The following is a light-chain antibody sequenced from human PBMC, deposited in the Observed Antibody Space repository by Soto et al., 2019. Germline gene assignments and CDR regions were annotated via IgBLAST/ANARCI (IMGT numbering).Light chain of an antibody. CDR3: QQYSTWLS. CDR1: QSVGTT. CDR2: GAS. J-gene: IGKJ4*01. Sequence: EIVMTQSPATLSVSPGEKVTISSRASQSVGTTLAWYQQNPGQPPRLLIRGASTRATGIPDRFGGSGSGTEFTLTISSLQSEDFAVYYCQQYSTWLSFGGGTKVDIK. V-gene: IGKV3-15*01.